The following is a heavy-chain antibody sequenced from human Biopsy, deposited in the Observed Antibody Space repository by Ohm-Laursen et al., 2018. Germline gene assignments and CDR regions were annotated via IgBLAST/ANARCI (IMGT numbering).Heavy chain of an antibody. CDR1: GGSINSHH. CDR3: ARDSPSYADYPFDY. D-gene: IGHD4-17*01. Sequence: SHTLSLTCAVSGGSINSHHWSWIRQPAGKGLEWIGRVYISGGTTYNPSLKSRVTMSLDTSKNQFSLRLRSVTAADTAVYYCARDSPSYADYPFDYWGQGTLVTVSS. CDR2: VYISGGT. V-gene: IGHV4-4*07. J-gene: IGHJ4*02.